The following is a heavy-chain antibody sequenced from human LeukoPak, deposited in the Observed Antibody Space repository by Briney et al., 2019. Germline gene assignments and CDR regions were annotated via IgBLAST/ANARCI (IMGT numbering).Heavy chain of an antibody. J-gene: IGHJ4*02. V-gene: IGHV4-34*01. CDR1: GGSFSGYY. D-gene: IGHD3-9*01. CDR2: INHSGST. Sequence: SETLSLTCAVYGGSFSGYYWSWIRQPPGKGLEWIGEINHSGSTNYNPSLKSRVTISADTSKNQFSLKLSSVTAADTAVYYCARRDYDILTGFLPNDYWGQGTLVTVSS. CDR3: ARRDYDILTGFLPNDY.